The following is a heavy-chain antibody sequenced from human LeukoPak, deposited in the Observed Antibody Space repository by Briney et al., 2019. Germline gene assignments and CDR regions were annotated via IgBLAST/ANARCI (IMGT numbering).Heavy chain of an antibody. CDR3: NLVRGVTSGMDV. CDR2: IKKDGSEK. J-gene: IGHJ6*02. D-gene: IGHD3-10*01. Sequence: GGSLRLSCAASGFMFSGYWMTWVRQAPGKGLEWVANIKKDGSEKYYVDSVKGRFTISRDNAKNSLYLQMNSLRAEDTAVYYCNLVRGVTSGMDVWGQGTTVTVSS. V-gene: IGHV3-7*03. CDR1: GFMFSGYW.